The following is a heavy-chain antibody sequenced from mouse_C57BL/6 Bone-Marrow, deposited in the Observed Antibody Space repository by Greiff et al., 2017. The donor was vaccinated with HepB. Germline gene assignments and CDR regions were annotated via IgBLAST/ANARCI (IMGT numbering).Heavy chain of an antibody. V-gene: IGHV1-64*01. Sequence: VQLQQSGAELVKPGASVKLSCKASGYTFTSYWMHWVKQRPGQGLEWIGMIHPNSGSTNYNEKFKGKATLTVDKSSSTAYMELNSLTSEDSAVYYCADGFYWYFDVWGTGTTVTVSS. CDR1: GYTFTSYW. CDR2: IHPNSGST. D-gene: IGHD2-3*01. J-gene: IGHJ1*03. CDR3: ADGFYWYFDV.